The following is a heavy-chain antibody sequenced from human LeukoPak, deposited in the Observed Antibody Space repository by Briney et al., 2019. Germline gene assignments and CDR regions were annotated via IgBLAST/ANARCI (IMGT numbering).Heavy chain of an antibody. CDR3: AKDWDFYGSGNFYTCIDY. CDR2: IRSDGSNE. J-gene: IGHJ4*02. CDR1: GFTFSSYG. D-gene: IGHD3-10*01. V-gene: IGHV3-30*02. Sequence: GGSLRLSCAASGFTFSSYGMHWVRQAPGKGLEWVAFIRSDGSNEYYEDSVKGRFTISRDNSKNTLYLQMNSLRAEDTAVYLCAKDWDFYGSGNFYTCIDYWGQGTLVTVSS.